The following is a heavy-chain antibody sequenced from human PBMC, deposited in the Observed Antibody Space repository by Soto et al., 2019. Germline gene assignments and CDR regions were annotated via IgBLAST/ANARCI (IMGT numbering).Heavy chain of an antibody. CDR1: GGTFSSYA. CDR3: ARSQGSSTSLDIYYYYYYGMDV. Sequence: QVQLVQSGAEVKKPGSSVKVSCKASGGTFSSYAISWVRQAPGQGLEWMGGIIPIPGTANYAQKFQGRVTITADESTSTAYMELCSLRSEDTAVYYCARSQGSSTSLDIYYYYYYGMDVWGQGTTVTVSS. CDR2: IIPIPGTA. J-gene: IGHJ6*02. D-gene: IGHD2-2*01. V-gene: IGHV1-69*01.